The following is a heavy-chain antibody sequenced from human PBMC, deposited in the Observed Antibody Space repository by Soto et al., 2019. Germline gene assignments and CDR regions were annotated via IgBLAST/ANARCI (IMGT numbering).Heavy chain of an antibody. J-gene: IGHJ4*02. Sequence: QVQLVQSGVEVKKPGASVKVSCKASGYTFTSYGISWVRQAPGQGLEWMGWISAYNGNTEYAQKTQGRVTMTTDTAPSTADTELTSLRYCDTAVYCCARDSSMALLDAWGQGTLVTVSS. CDR2: ISAYNGNT. CDR1: GYTFTSYG. D-gene: IGHD3-10*01. CDR3: ARDSSMALLDA. V-gene: IGHV1-18*01.